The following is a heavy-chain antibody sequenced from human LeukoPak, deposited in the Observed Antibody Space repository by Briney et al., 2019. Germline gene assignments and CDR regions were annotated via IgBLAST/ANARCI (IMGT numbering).Heavy chain of an antibody. CDR3: AITGEYCSSTSCYAWAFLGNAFDI. Sequence: ASVKVSCKASGYTFTGYYMHWVRQAPGQGLEWMGWINPNSGGTNYAQKFQGRVTMTRDTSISTAYMELSRLGSDDTAVYYCAITGEYCSSTSCYAWAFLGNAFDIWGQGTMVTVSS. CDR2: INPNSGGT. V-gene: IGHV1-2*02. CDR1: GYTFTGYY. J-gene: IGHJ3*02. D-gene: IGHD2-2*01.